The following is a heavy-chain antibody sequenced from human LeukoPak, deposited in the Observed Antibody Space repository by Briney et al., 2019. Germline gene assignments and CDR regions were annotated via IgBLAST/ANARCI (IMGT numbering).Heavy chain of an antibody. CDR1: GGSISSGDYY. D-gene: IGHD3-16*01. CDR2: IYYSGST. V-gene: IGHV4-30-4*01. CDR3: ARALRYVYGMDV. Sequence: PSETLSLTCTVSGGSISSGDYYWSWIRQPPGKGLEWIGYIYYSGSTYYNPSLKSRVTISVDTSKNQFSLKLSSVTAADTAVYYSARALRYVYGMDVWGQGTTVTVSS. J-gene: IGHJ6*02.